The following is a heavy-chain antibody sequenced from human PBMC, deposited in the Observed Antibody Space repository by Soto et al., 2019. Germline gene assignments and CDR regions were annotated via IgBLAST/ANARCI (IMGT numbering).Heavy chain of an antibody. J-gene: IGHJ4*02. CDR1: GFTFSSYG. Sequence: QVQLVESGGGVVQPGRSLRLSCAASGFTFSSYGMHWVRQAPGKGLEWVAVIWYDGSNKYYADSVKGRFTISRDNSKNTLYLQMNSLRAEDTAVYYCARDGGIVGAQDFDYWGQGTLVTVSS. D-gene: IGHD1-26*01. V-gene: IGHV3-33*01. CDR2: IWYDGSNK. CDR3: ARDGGIVGAQDFDY.